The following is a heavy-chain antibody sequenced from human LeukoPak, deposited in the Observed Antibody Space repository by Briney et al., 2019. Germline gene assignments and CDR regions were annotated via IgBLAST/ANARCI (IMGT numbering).Heavy chain of an antibody. CDR2: IIPIFGTA. J-gene: IGHJ4*02. D-gene: IGHD3-16*01. Sequence: SVKVSCKASGGTFSSYAISWVRQAPGQGLEWMGGIIPIFGTANYAQKFQGRVTMTEDTSTDTAYMELSSLRSEDTAVYYCATAVLRGLFDYWGQGTLVTVSS. V-gene: IGHV1-69*06. CDR1: GGTFSSYA. CDR3: ATAVLRGLFDY.